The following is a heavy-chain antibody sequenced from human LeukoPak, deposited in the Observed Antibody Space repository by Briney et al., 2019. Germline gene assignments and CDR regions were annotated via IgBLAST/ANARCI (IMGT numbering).Heavy chain of an antibody. CDR2: IFYSGST. CDR3: ARAGYNWNHGYQFDY. CDR1: GGSISNYY. D-gene: IGHD1-14*01. Sequence: SETLSLTCTVSGGSISNYYWSWIRLPPGKGLEWVGYIFYSGSTNYNPSLKSRVTISVDTSKNQFSLKLTSVTAADTAVYYCARAGYNWNHGYQFDYWGQGTLVTVSS. V-gene: IGHV4-59*01. J-gene: IGHJ4*02.